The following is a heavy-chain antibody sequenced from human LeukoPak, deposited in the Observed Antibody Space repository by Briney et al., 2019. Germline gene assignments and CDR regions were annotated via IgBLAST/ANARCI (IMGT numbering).Heavy chain of an antibody. Sequence: ASVKVSCKASGYTFTDYYIHWMRQAPGQGLEWMGWINPKRGVTTYAQKFQGRVTMTRDTSVSTAYMELSRLRSDDTAVYYCARDHCTSSGCYEYYYYGMDVWGQGTTVTVSS. CDR3: ARDHCTSSGCYEYYYYGMDV. CDR2: INPKRGVT. CDR1: GYTFTDYY. D-gene: IGHD2-2*01. J-gene: IGHJ6*02. V-gene: IGHV1-2*02.